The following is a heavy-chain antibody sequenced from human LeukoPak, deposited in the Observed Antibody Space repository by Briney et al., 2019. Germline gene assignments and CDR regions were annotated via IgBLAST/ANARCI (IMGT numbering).Heavy chain of an antibody. J-gene: IGHJ5*02. CDR2: ISSSSSYI. Sequence: GGSLRLSCAASGFTFSSYSMNWVRQAPGKGLEWVSSISSSSSYIYYADSVKGRFTISRDNSKNSLYLQMNSLRTEDTALYYCAKDRTPAAIPYNWFDPWGQGTLVTVSS. CDR1: GFTFSSYS. CDR3: AKDRTPAAIPYNWFDP. V-gene: IGHV3-21*04. D-gene: IGHD2-2*01.